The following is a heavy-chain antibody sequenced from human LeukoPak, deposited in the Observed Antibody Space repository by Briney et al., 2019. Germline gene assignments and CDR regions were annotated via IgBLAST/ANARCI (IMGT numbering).Heavy chain of an antibody. V-gene: IGHV1-2*02. J-gene: IGHJ4*02. D-gene: IGHD2-15*01. Sequence: ASVKVSCKASGYTFTGYYMHWVRQAPGQGLEWMGWINPKSGGTKYAQKFQGRVTMTSDTSISTAYMELSSLRSDDTAVYYCARYCSGGTCSPIDYWGQGTLVTVSS. CDR3: ARYCSGGTCSPIDY. CDR1: GYTFTGYY. CDR2: INPKSGGT.